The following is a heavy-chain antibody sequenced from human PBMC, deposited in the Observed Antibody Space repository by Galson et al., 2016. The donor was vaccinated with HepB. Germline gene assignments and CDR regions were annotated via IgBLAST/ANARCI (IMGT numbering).Heavy chain of an antibody. CDR3: ASHDYWNDNHDSFDI. Sequence: SETLSLTCTVSGGSISGHYWSWIRQPPGKGLEWIGFISLRGSGSTSYNPSLKSRVTISGDTSKNQISLRLRPVIAADTAVYYCASHDYWNDNHDSFDIWGQGTRGTVSA. CDR2: ISLRGSGST. V-gene: IGHV4-59*11. CDR1: GGSISGHY. D-gene: IGHD3/OR15-3a*01. J-gene: IGHJ3*02.